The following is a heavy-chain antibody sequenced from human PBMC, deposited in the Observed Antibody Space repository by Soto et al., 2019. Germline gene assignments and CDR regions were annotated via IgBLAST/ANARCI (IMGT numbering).Heavy chain of an antibody. V-gene: IGHV2-5*02. CDR1: GFSLSTSGVG. Sequence: QITLKESGPTLVKPTQTLTLTCTFSGFSLSTSGVGVAWIRQPPGKALEWLALIYWDDDKRYRPSLESRLTITQDTSKXXXVXXMTNMDSVDTATYYCAYLPCSGGSCYWFSFSGMDVWGQGTTVTVSS. J-gene: IGHJ6*02. CDR3: AYLPCSGGSCYWFSFSGMDV. D-gene: IGHD2-15*01. CDR2: IYWDDDK.